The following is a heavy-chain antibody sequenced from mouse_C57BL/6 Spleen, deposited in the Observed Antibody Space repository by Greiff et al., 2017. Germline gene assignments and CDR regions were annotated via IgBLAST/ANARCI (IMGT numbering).Heavy chain of an antibody. CDR2: IYPGDGDT. J-gene: IGHJ1*03. CDR3: ARGGDGSRVSYWYFDV. D-gene: IGHD1-1*01. Sequence: VKLMESGAELVKPGASVKISCKASGYAFSSYWMNWVKQRPGKGLEWIGQIYPGDGDTNYNGKFKGKATLTADKSSSTAYMQLSSLTSEDSAVYFCARGGDGSRVSYWYFDVWGTGTTVTVSS. CDR1: GYAFSSYW. V-gene: IGHV1-80*01.